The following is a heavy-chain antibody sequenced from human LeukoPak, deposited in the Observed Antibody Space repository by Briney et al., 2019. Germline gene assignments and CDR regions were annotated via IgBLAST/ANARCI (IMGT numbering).Heavy chain of an antibody. Sequence: GGSLRLSCAASGFTFSSYEMNWVRQAPGKWLEWVSYISTSGSTIYYADSVKGRFTISRDNAKNSLYLQMNSLRAEDTAVYYCAELGITMIGGVWGKGTTVTISS. CDR2: ISTSGSTI. D-gene: IGHD3-10*02. CDR3: AELGITMIGGV. CDR1: GFTFSSYE. J-gene: IGHJ6*04. V-gene: IGHV3-48*03.